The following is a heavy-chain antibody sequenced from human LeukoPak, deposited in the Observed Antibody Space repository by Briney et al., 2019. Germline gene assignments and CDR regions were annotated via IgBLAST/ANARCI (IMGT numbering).Heavy chain of an antibody. CDR2: MNPNSGNT. V-gene: IGHV1-8*01. D-gene: IGHD3-16*02. CDR1: GYTFTSYD. CDR3: ARGHGDYVWGSYRPSRFDY. J-gene: IGHJ4*02. Sequence: ASVKVSCKASGYTFTSYDINWVRQATGQGLEWMGWMNPNSGNTGYAQKFQGRVTMTRNTSISTAYMELSSLRSEDTAVYYCARGHGDYVWGSYRPSRFDYWAQATLVTVSS.